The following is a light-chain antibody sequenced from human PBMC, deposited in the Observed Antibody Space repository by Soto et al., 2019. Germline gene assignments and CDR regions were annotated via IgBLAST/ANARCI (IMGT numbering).Light chain of an antibody. V-gene: IGLV1-51*01. CDR2: DNN. CDR1: SSNIGNNY. CDR3: GTWDSSLSAVV. J-gene: IGLJ2*01. Sequence: QSVLTQPPSVSAAPGQKVTLSCSGSSSNIGNNYVSWYQQLPGTAPKLPIYDNNKRPSGIPDRFSGSKSGTSATLGITGLQTGDEADYYCGTWDSSLSAVVFGGGTKLTVL.